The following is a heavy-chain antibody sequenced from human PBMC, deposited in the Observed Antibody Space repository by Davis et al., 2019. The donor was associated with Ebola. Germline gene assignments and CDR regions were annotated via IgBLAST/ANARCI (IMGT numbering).Heavy chain of an antibody. J-gene: IGHJ4*02. D-gene: IGHD4-17*01. V-gene: IGHV1-2*02. CDR2: INPNSGGT. CDR3: ATGGPLDYGDPFDY. Sequence: ASVTVSRKASGYTFTGYYMHWVRQAPGQGLEWMGWINPNSGGTNYAQKFQGRVTMTRDTSISTAYMELSRLESDDTAVYYCATGGPLDYGDPFDYWGQGTLVTVSS. CDR1: GYTFTGYY.